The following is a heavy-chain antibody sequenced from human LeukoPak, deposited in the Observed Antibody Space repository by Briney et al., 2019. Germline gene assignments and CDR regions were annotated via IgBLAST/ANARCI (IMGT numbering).Heavy chain of an antibody. CDR1: GFTFSIYA. V-gene: IGHV3-23*01. CDR2: LSGSGDST. D-gene: IGHD2-15*01. J-gene: IGHJ4*02. Sequence: GGSLRLSCAASGFTFSIYAMNWVRQAPGKGVEWVSGLSGSGDSTYYADSVKGRSTISRDNSKNTLYLQMKSLRAEDTAVYYCAKDQMGHCSGGSCYDFDYWGQGSLVTVSS. CDR3: AKDQMGHCSGGSCYDFDY.